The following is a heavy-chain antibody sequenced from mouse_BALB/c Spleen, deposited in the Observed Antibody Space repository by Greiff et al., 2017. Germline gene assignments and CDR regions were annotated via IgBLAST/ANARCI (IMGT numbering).Heavy chain of an antibody. V-gene: IGHV5-6*01. Sequence: EVQLVESGGDLVKPGGSLKLPCAASGFTFSSYGMSWVRQTPDKRLEWVATISSGGSYTYYPDSVKGRFTISRDNAKNTLYLQMSSLKSEDTAMYYCARQGALTTATASYFDVWGAGTTVTVSS. CDR1: GFTFSSYG. CDR3: ARQGALTTATASYFDV. J-gene: IGHJ1*01. D-gene: IGHD1-2*01. CDR2: ISSGGSYT.